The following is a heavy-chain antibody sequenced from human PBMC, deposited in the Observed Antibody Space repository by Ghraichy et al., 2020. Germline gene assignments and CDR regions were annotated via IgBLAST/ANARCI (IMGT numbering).Heavy chain of an antibody. V-gene: IGHV5-51*01. CDR1: GYSFATYW. D-gene: IGHD1-26*01. CDR2: IYPGGSNT. Sequence: GESLNISCKGSGYSFATYWIGWVRQMPGKGLEWMGVIYPGGSNTRYSPSFQGQVTISVDTSIGTAYLQWSSLKASDTAMYYCARRRYQSGSTEYFDYWGQGTLVTVSS. CDR3: ARRRYQSGSTEYFDY. J-gene: IGHJ4*02.